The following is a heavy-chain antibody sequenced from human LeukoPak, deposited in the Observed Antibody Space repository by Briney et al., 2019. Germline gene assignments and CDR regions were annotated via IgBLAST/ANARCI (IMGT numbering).Heavy chain of an antibody. J-gene: IGHJ4*02. CDR2: INPNSGGT. D-gene: IGHD3-9*01. CDR1: GYTFTGYY. CDR3: ARARPYDDILTGSSFDY. Sequence: ASVTVSCKASGYTFTGYYMHWVRQAPGQGLEWMGWINPNSGGTNYAQKFQGWVTMTRDTSIITAYMELSRLRSDDTAVYYCARARPYDDILTGSSFDYWGQGTLVTVSS. V-gene: IGHV1-2*04.